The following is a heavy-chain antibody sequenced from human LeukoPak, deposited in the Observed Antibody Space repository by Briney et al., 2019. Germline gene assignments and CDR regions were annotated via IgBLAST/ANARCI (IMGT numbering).Heavy chain of an antibody. CDR3: ARVFRGAVTSNWFDP. CDR1: GGSINGYY. J-gene: IGHJ5*02. D-gene: IGHD4-17*01. Sequence: SETLSLTCTVSGGSINGYYWTWIRQPPGKGLEWIGYISDSGSTNYNPSLKSRVTMSIDYSNTEFSLRLNSVTAADTAVYYCARVFRGAVTSNWFDPWGQGTLVAVYS. V-gene: IGHV4-59*01. CDR2: ISDSGST.